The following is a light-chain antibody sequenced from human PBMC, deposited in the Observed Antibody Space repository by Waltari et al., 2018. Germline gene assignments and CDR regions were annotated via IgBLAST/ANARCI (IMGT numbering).Light chain of an antibody. CDR1: DLVNTY. V-gene: IGLV3-1*01. J-gene: IGLJ3*02. CDR3: QAWDSGTV. CDR2: QNN. Sequence: SRELTQPPSVSVSPGQTASISCSGDDLVNTYAHWYQQKPGRSPVLVIHQNNKRPSGIPDRFSGSKSGKTATLTISGTQAMDEADYYCQAWDSGTVFGGGTKLTVL.